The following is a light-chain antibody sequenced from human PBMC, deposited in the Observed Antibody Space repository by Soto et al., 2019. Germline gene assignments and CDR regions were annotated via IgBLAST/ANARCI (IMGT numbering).Light chain of an antibody. CDR2: EVN. V-gene: IGLV2-8*01. CDR3: RSYAGSNNFVV. Sequence: QSVLTQPPSASGSPGQSVTISCTGTSSDVGGYNYVSWYQQHPGKAPQLLISEVNKRPSGVPDRFSGSKSGNTASLTVSGLQAEDEADYYCRSYAGSNNFVVFGGGTKLTVL. J-gene: IGLJ2*01. CDR1: SSDVGGYNY.